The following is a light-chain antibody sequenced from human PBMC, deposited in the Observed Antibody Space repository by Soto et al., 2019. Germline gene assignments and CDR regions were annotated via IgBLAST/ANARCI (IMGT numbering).Light chain of an antibody. J-gene: IGKJ5*01. Sequence: DIQMTQSPSTLSASVGDRVIITCRASQSISSLLAWYQQKPGRAPTLLIYKASTLESGVPSRFSGSGSGTEFSLTISSLQPDDSATYYCQQYNSYPLTCGQGTRLEIK. CDR1: QSISSL. V-gene: IGKV1-5*03. CDR2: KAS. CDR3: QQYNSYPLT.